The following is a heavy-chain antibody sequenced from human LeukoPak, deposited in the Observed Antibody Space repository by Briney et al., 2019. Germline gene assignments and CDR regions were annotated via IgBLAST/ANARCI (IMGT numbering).Heavy chain of an antibody. D-gene: IGHD3-10*01. CDR3: ARDRFESLLWFGELYAFDI. V-gene: IGHV3-7*01. Sequence: GGSLRLSCAASGFTFSSYWMSWVRQAPGKGLEWVADIKQDGSEKYYVDSVKGRFTISRDNAKNSLYLQMNSLRAEDTAVYYCARDRFESLLWFGELYAFDIWGQGTMVTVSS. CDR1: GFTFSSYW. CDR2: IKQDGSEK. J-gene: IGHJ3*02.